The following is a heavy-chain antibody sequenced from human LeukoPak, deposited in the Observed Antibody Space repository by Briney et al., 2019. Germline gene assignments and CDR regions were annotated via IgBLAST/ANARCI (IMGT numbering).Heavy chain of an antibody. Sequence: GGSLRLSCAASGFTFSSYAMHWVRQAPGKGLEWVAVISYDGSNKYYADSVKGRFTISRDNSKNTLYLQINSLRAEDTAVYYCASHLVVSALDYWGQGTLVTVSS. J-gene: IGHJ4*02. CDR2: ISYDGSNK. CDR1: GFTFSSYA. V-gene: IGHV3-30-3*01. D-gene: IGHD3-22*01. CDR3: ASHLVVSALDY.